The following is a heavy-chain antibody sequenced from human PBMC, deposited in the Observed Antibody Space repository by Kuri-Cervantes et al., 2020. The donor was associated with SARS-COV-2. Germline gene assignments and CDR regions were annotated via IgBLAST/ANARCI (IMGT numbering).Heavy chain of an antibody. D-gene: IGHD2-21*01. Sequence: SVKVSCKASGGTFSGYAISWVRQAPGQGLEWMGGIIPIFGTANYAQKFQGRVTITTDESTSTAYMELSSLRSEDTAVYYCARGLLSNSVLWWNAGEAFDIWGQGTMVTVSS. CDR3: ARGLLSNSVLWWNAGEAFDI. V-gene: IGHV1-69*05. CDR2: IIPIFGTA. J-gene: IGHJ3*02. CDR1: GGTFSGYA.